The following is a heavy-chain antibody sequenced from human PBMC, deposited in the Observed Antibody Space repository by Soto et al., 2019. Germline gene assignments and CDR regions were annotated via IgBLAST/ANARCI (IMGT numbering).Heavy chain of an antibody. Sequence: QINLKESGPPLVKPTQTLTLTCSFSGFSLTTAGVGVGWVRQSPGEALEWLALIYWDDDERYSPSLKTRLTITKDTSKNKVVLKMTNMAPVDTATYYCAHSRNLITEDAQVGDFDYWGQGTLVTVSS. CDR1: GFSLTTAGVG. J-gene: IGHJ4*02. CDR2: IYWDDDE. CDR3: AHSRNLITEDAQVGDFDY. D-gene: IGHD3-10*01. V-gene: IGHV2-5*02.